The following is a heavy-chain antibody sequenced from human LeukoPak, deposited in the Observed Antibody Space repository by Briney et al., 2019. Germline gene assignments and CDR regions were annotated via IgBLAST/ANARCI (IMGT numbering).Heavy chain of an antibody. CDR1: GYIFSTYW. D-gene: IGHD3-3*01. V-gene: IGHV3-7*01. CDR2: IKQDGSEK. J-gene: IGHJ4*02. Sequence: GPLRLSCVGSGYIFSTYWMNWVRQAPGKGLEWVANIKQDGSEKYHVDSVKGRFTISRDNAKNSLYLQMDSLRVEDTAVYYCARVRSPPITIFDYWGQGTLVTVSS. CDR3: ARVRSPPITIFDY.